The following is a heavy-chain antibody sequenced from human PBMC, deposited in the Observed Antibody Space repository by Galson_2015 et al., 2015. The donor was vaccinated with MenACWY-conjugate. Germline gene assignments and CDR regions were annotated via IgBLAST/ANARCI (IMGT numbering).Heavy chain of an antibody. CDR1: GGTFSSYA. V-gene: IGHV1-69*13. Sequence: SVKVSCKAPGGTFSSYAISWVRQAPGQGLEWMGGIIPIFGTANYVQKFQGRVTITADESTSTAYMELSSLRSEDTAVYYCASGRELLANFDYWAREPWSPSPQ. CDR3: ASGRELLANFDY. J-gene: IGHJ4*02. D-gene: IGHD1-26*01. CDR2: IIPIFGTA.